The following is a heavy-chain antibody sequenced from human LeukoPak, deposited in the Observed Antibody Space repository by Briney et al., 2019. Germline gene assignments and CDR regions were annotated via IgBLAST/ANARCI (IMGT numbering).Heavy chain of an antibody. CDR1: GFSFSSYA. J-gene: IGHJ3*01. CDR2: ISGSGDRT. Sequence: GGSLRLSCAASGFSFSSYAVTWVRQAPGKGPEWVSGISGSGDRTFYTDSVKGRFTIFRDNSKNTLDLQMNSLRAEDTALYYCAKRDNNDYYTGLHVFDVWGQGTMVTVSS. V-gene: IGHV3-23*01. CDR3: AKRDNNDYYTGLHVFDV. D-gene: IGHD3-22*01.